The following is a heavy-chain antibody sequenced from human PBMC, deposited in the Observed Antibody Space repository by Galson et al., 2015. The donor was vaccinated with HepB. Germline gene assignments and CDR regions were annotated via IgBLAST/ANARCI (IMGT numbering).Heavy chain of an antibody. D-gene: IGHD3-3*01. CDR3: ARPLVGSGYYMTFDY. CDR2: INPSGGST. J-gene: IGHJ4*02. V-gene: IGHV1-46*01. CDR1: GYTFTSYY. Sequence: SVKVSCKASGYTFTSYYMHWVRQAPGQGLEWMGIINPSGGSTSYAQKFQGRVTMTRDTSTGTVYMELSSLRSEDTAVYYCARPLVGSGYYMTFDYWGQGTLVTVSS.